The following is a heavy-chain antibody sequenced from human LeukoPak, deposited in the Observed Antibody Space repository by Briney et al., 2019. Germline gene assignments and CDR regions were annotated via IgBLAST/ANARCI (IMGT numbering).Heavy chain of an antibody. D-gene: IGHD2-2*03. CDR2: ISAYNGNT. CDR1: GYTFTSYG. Sequence: GASVKVSCKASGYTFTSYGISWVRQAPGQGLEWMGWISAYNGNTNYAQKLQGRVTMTTDTSTSTAYMELRSLRSDDTAVYYCATSGYCSSTSCYYYYYMDVWGKGTTVTISS. J-gene: IGHJ6*03. CDR3: ATSGYCSSTSCYYYYYMDV. V-gene: IGHV1-18*01.